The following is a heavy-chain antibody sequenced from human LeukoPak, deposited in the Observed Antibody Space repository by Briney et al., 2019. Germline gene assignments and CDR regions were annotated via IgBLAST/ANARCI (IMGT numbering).Heavy chain of an antibody. CDR1: GYTFTSYG. CDR2: ISPYNDNT. J-gene: IGHJ5*02. D-gene: IGHD2-2*01. Sequence: GASVKVSCKASGYTFTSYGISWVRLAPGQGLEWMGWISPYNDNTNYAQKLQGRVTMTTDTSTSTAYMELRSLRSDDTAVYYCARALGYQLLSWWFDPWGQGTLVTVSS. CDR3: ARALGYQLLSWWFDP. V-gene: IGHV1-18*01.